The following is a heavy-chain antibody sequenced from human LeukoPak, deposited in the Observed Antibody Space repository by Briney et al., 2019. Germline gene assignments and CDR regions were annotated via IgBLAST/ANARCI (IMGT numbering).Heavy chain of an antibody. CDR3: ARDERDSSSWYGFDY. Sequence: SVKVSCKASGGTFSSYAISWVRQAPGQGLEWMGGIIPIFGTANYAQRLQGRVTMTTDTSTSTAYMELRSLRSDDTAVYYCARDERDSSSWYGFDYWGQGTLVTVSS. CDR1: GGTFSSYA. D-gene: IGHD6-13*01. V-gene: IGHV1-69*05. J-gene: IGHJ4*02. CDR2: IIPIFGTA.